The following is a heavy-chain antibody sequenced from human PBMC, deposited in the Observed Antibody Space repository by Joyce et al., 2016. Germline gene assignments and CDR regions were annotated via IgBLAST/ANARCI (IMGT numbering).Heavy chain of an antibody. CDR2: INNSGVT. D-gene: IGHD6-19*01. CDR1: GGPFRGFF. Sequence: QVQLQQWGAGLLKPSETLSLTCAVSGGPFRGFFWTWVRQPPGKGLEWIGDINNSGVTNYNPYLKTRVTLSVDTSKNQFSLKLTSLSAADTAVYYCARSQWLAPLMYWGQGTPVTVSS. CDR3: ARSQWLAPLMY. J-gene: IGHJ4*02. V-gene: IGHV4-34*01.